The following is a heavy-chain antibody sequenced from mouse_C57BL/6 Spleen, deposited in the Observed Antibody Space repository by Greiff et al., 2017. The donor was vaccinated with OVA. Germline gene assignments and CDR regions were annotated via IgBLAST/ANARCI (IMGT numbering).Heavy chain of an antibody. J-gene: IGHJ4*01. D-gene: IGHD4-1*01. CDR2: ISSGSSTI. CDR1: GFTFSDYG. CDR3: ARKLTGTAMDY. Sequence: VQLKESGGGLVKPGGSLKLSCAASGFTFSDYGMHWVRQAPEKGLEWVAYISSGSSTIYYADTVKGRFTISRDNAKNTLFLQMTRLRSEDTAMYYCARKLTGTAMDYWGQGTSVTVSS. V-gene: IGHV5-17*01.